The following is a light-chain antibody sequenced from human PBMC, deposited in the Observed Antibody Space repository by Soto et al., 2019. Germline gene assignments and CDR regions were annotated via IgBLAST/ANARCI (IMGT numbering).Light chain of an antibody. CDR3: QVWDSSSDHFVV. CDR2: YDS. CDR1: NIGSKS. V-gene: IGLV3-21*01. J-gene: IGLJ2*01. Sequence: SYELTQPPSVSVAPGKTARITCGGSNIGSKSVHWYQQKPGQAPVLVIHYDSHRPSGIPERFVGSNSGNTATLTISRVEAGDEADYYCQVWDSSSDHFVVFGGGTKLTVL.